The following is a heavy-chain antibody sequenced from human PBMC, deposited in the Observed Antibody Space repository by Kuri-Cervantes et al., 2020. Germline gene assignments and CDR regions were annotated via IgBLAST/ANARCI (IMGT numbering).Heavy chain of an antibody. J-gene: IGHJ6*02. CDR1: GFPFSISG. Sequence: GKSLKISCAASGFPFSISGMHWVRQAPGKGLEWVAVISYDGSNKYYADSVKGRFTISRDNSKNTLYLQMNSLRVEDTAVYYCASNSDCSGGSCYSGYYYYGMDVWGQGTTVTVSS. CDR3: ASNSDCSGGSCYSGYYYYGMDV. D-gene: IGHD2-15*01. CDR2: ISYDGSNK. V-gene: IGHV3-33*05.